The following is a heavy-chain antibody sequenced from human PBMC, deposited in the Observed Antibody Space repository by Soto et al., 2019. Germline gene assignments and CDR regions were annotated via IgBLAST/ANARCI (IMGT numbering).Heavy chain of an antibody. CDR2: ISSGGSSI. D-gene: IGHD6-13*01. V-gene: IGHV3-11*01. CDR3: ARRAAGGGNFDY. Sequence: GGSLRLSCAASGFTFSDYYINWIRQAPGKGLEWLSSISSGGSSIHYADSVKGRFTISRDNAKNSLSLQMNSLRAADTAVYYCARRAAGGGNFDYWGQGTLVTVS. J-gene: IGHJ4*02. CDR1: GFTFSDYY.